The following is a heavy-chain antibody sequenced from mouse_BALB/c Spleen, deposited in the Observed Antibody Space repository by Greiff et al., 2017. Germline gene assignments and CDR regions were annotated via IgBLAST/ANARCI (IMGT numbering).Heavy chain of an antibody. Sequence: EVQLVESGAELVRPGALVKLSCKASGFNIKDYYMHWVKQRPEQGLEWIGWIDPENGNTIYDPKFQGKASITADTSSNTAYLQLSSLTSEDTAVYYCARTHYGDYFDYWGQGTTLTVSS. J-gene: IGHJ2*01. D-gene: IGHD1-2*01. CDR3: ARTHYGDYFDY. V-gene: IGHV14-1*02. CDR1: GFNIKDYY. CDR2: IDPENGNT.